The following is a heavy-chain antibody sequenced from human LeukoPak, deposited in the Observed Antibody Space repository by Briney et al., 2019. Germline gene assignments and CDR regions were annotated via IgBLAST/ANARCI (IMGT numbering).Heavy chain of an antibody. CDR3: ALYSGWYLLD. CDR1: GFTFSSFE. J-gene: IGHJ4*02. CDR2: ISSGGTTM. D-gene: IGHD6-19*01. Sequence: PGGSLRLSCAASGFTFSSFEMNWVRQAPGKGLEWVSYISSGGTTMYYADSVKGRFTISRDNSKNTLYLQMNSLRAEDTAVYYCALYSGWYLLDWGQGTLVTVSS. V-gene: IGHV3-48*03.